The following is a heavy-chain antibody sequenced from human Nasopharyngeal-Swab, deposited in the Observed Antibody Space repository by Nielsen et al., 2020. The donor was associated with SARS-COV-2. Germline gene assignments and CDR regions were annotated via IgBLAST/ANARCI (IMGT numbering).Heavy chain of an antibody. D-gene: IGHD2-21*02. J-gene: IGHJ4*02. CDR3: ARWDTVVVTAVDS. CDR1: GGSFSDYY. Sequence: SETLSLTCAIYGGSFSDYYWSWIRQPPGKGLEWIGQINHSGNTNYNPSLKSRVTISLDTSKNQFSLKLSSVAAADTAVYYCARWDTVVVTAVDSWGQGTLVIVSS. CDR2: INHSGNT. V-gene: IGHV4-34*01.